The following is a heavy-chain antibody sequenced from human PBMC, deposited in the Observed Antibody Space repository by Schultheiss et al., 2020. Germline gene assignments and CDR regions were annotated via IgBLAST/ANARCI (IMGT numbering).Heavy chain of an antibody. Sequence: GGSLRLSCAASGFTFSSYSMNWVRQAPGKGLEWVSSISSSSSYIYYADSVKGRFTISRDNAKNSLYLQMNSLRAEDTAVYYCARVIQGATTVVTTRYYYYGMDVWGKGTTVTVSS. D-gene: IGHD4-23*01. CDR2: ISSSSSYI. CDR1: GFTFSSYS. CDR3: ARVIQGATTVVTTRYYYYGMDV. V-gene: IGHV3-21*01. J-gene: IGHJ6*04.